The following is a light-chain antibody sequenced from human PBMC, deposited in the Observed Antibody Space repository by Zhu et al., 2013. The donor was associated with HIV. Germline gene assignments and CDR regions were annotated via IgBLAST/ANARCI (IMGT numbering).Light chain of an antibody. CDR3: QQYXNIPVT. V-gene: IGKV4-1*01. J-gene: IGKJ4*01. CDR2: WSS. CDR1: QSVLHSSHNKDY. Sequence: DIVMTQSPDSLAVSLGERATINCKSSQSVLHSSHNKDYLAWYQKKPGQPPKLXIFWSSVRGSGVLTDSVQRVWDDFTLTINSLQAEXXATYYXQQYXNIPVTFGGGPRWRS.